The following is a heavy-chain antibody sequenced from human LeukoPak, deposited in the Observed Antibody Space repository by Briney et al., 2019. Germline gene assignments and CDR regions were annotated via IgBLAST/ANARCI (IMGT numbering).Heavy chain of an antibody. CDR1: GFTFSSYA. CDR2: ISGSGGST. J-gene: IGHJ6*04. D-gene: IGHD2-15*01. CDR3: AKDGYCSGGSCYSKRTYYYYYGMDV. V-gene: IGHV3-23*01. Sequence: GGSLRLSCAASGFTFSSYAMSWVRQAPGKGLEWVSAISGSGGSTYYADSVKGRFTISRDNSKNTLYLQMNSLRAEDTAVYYCAKDGYCSGGSCYSKRTYYYYYGMDVWGKGTTVTVSS.